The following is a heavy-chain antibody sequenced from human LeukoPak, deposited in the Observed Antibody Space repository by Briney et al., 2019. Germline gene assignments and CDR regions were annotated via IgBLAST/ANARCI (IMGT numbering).Heavy chain of an antibody. CDR2: MNPNSGDT. J-gene: IGHJ3*01. D-gene: IGHD5-24*01. V-gene: IGHV1-8*03. Sequence: ASVKVSCKASGYSFTSYDINWVRQATGQGPERMGRMNPNSGDTGYAQNFQDRVTITRDTSINTAYMELSSLRSDDTAVYYCARDGYNYGAFDVWGQGTMVSVSS. CDR1: GYSFTSYD. CDR3: ARDGYNYGAFDV.